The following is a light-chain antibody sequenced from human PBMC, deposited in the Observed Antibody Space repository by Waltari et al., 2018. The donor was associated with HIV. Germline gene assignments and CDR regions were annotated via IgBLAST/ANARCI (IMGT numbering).Light chain of an antibody. J-gene: IGLJ3*02. CDR1: SDYSSNA. V-gene: IGLV4-69*01. Sequence: QVVVTQSPSASASLGASVTLTCTLSSDYSSNAIEWHQQHPGKGPRYLMTVNSDGTHMKGEGIPDRFSGSNSGPERYLTISSLQSEDEADYYCKTWGTALEVFGGGTRLTVL. CDR3: KTWGTALEV. CDR2: VNSDGTH.